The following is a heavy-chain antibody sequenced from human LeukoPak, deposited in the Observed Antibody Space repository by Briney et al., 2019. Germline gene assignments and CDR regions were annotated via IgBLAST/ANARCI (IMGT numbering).Heavy chain of an antibody. CDR2: ISVYNGNT. CDR1: GYTLSNYD. CDR3: ARANYYYYYYMDV. J-gene: IGHJ6*03. V-gene: IGHV1-18*01. Sequence: ASVKVSCKASGYTLSNYDISWVRQAPGQGLEWMGWISVYNGNTNYAQKFQGRVAITADESTSTAYMELSSLRSEDTAVYYCARANYYYYYYMDVWGKGTTVTISS.